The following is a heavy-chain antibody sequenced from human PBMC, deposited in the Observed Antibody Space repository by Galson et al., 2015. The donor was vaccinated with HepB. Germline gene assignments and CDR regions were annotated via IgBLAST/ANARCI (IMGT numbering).Heavy chain of an antibody. J-gene: IGHJ6*03. CDR3: AREATGEFGAYYYYMDV. V-gene: IGHV1-69*13. CDR1: GGTFSSYA. D-gene: IGHD7-27*01. CDR2: IIPIFGTA. Sequence: SVKVSCKASGGTFSSYAISWVRQAPGQGLEWMGGIIPIFGTANYAQKFQGRVTITADESTSTAYMGLSSLRSEDTAVYYCAREATGEFGAYYYYMDVWGKGTTVTVSS.